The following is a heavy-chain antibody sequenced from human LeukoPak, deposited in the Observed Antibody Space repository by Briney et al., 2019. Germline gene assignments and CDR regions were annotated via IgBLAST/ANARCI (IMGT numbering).Heavy chain of an antibody. J-gene: IGHJ5*02. CDR3: ARGGRARTPKTPLNWFDP. V-gene: IGHV1-18*01. CDR2: ISAYNGNT. D-gene: IGHD3-16*01. CDR1: GYTFTSYD. Sequence: ASVKVSCKASGYTFTSYDISWVRQAPGQGLEWMGWISAYNGNTNYAQKLQGRVTMTTDTSTSTAYMGLRSLRSDDTAVYYCARGGRARTPKTPLNWFDPWGQGTLVTVSS.